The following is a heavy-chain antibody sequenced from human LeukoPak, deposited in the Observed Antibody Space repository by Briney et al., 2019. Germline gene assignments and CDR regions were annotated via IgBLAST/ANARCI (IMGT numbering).Heavy chain of an antibody. CDR1: GYTFTSYG. Sequence: GASVKVSCKASGYTFTSYGISWVRQAPGQGLEWMGWICAYNGNTNYAQKLQGRVTMTTDTSTSTAYMELRSLRSDDTAVYYCARDQQEYYYGSGIPYYFDYWGQGTLVTVSS. V-gene: IGHV1-18*01. J-gene: IGHJ4*02. CDR3: ARDQQEYYYGSGIPYYFDY. D-gene: IGHD3-10*01. CDR2: ICAYNGNT.